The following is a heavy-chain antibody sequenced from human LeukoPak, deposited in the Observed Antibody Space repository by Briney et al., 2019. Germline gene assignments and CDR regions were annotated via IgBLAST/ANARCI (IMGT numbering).Heavy chain of an antibody. CDR2: INHDGSQK. D-gene: IGHD3-10*01. CDR1: GFTFSRFW. CDR3: ARDYNDYGDY. V-gene: IGHV3-7*01. J-gene: IGHJ4*02. Sequence: PGGSLRLSCAASGFTFSRFWMSWVRQVPGKGLEWVANINHDGSQKYSVDSVRGRFTISRDNAKNSLYLQMNSLRAEDTAVYYCARDYNDYGDYWGQGTLVTVSS.